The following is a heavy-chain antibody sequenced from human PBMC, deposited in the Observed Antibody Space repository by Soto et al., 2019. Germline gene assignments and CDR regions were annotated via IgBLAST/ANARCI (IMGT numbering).Heavy chain of an antibody. J-gene: IGHJ4*02. V-gene: IGHV2-5*02. CDR1: GFSLSTSGVG. CDR3: AHSPSAPYYYDSSGYPILPFDY. D-gene: IGHD3-22*01. Sequence: QITLKESGPTLVKPTQTLTLTCTFSGFSLSTSGVGVGWIRQPPGKALEWLALIYWDDDKRYSPSLKIRLTITNDTSKNQVVLTMTNMDPVDTATYYCAHSPSAPYYYDSSGYPILPFDYWGQGTLVTVSS. CDR2: IYWDDDK.